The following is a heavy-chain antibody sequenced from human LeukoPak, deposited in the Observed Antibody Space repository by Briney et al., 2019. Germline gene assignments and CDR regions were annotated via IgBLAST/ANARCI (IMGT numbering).Heavy chain of an antibody. J-gene: IGHJ3*02. D-gene: IGHD4/OR15-4a*01. Sequence: SQTLSLTCTVSGGSISSSDYYWSWIRQPPGKGLEWIGYIYYSGSTYYNPSLKSRVTISVDTSKNQFSLKLSSVTAADTAVYYCAREGARAAFDIWGQGTMVTVSS. V-gene: IGHV4-30-4*01. CDR3: AREGARAAFDI. CDR1: GGSISSSDYY. CDR2: IYYSGST.